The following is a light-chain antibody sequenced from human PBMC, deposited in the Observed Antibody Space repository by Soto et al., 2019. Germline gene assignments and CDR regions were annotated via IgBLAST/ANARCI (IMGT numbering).Light chain of an antibody. Sequence: EIVLTQSPATLSLSPGERATLSCRASQSVSSNLAWYQQKVGQSPRLLIHGASTRATGVPARFSGSGSGTEFTLTISSLQSEDFAVYYCQQYNSWPFTFGPGTKVDIK. CDR3: QQYNSWPFT. CDR1: QSVSSN. J-gene: IGKJ3*01. V-gene: IGKV3-15*01. CDR2: GAS.